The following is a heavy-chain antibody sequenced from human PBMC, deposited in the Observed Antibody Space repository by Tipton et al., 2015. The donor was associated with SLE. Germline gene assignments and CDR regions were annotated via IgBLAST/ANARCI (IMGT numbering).Heavy chain of an antibody. Sequence: TLSLTCTVYGGSISTYSWSWIRQPPGKGLEWIGFITNYNPSLKSRVTMSLDTSKNQFSLKLSSVTAADTAVYYCARDEAHGAFDIWGQGTMVTVSS. J-gene: IGHJ3*02. CDR3: ARDEAHGAFDI. CDR1: GGSISTYS. V-gene: IGHV4-59*01. CDR2: IT.